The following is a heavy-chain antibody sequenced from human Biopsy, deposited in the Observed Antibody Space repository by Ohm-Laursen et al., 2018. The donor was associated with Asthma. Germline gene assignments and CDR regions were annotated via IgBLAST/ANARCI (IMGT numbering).Heavy chain of an antibody. J-gene: IGHJ5*02. Sequence: GSSVKVSCKASGYTLIGFHIHWMRQAPGQGLEWMGRINPNSGGTNYAQKFQGRVTMTRDTSISTAYMEVSRLRSDDTAVYYCARGQKSAGDRWFDPWGQGTLVTVSP. D-gene: IGHD6-13*01. CDR1: GYTLIGFH. V-gene: IGHV1-2*06. CDR3: ARGQKSAGDRWFDP. CDR2: INPNSGGT.